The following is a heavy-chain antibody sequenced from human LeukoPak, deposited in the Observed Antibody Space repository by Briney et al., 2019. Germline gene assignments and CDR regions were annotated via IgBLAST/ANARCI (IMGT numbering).Heavy chain of an antibody. V-gene: IGHV4-34*01. CDR1: GGSFSGYY. D-gene: IGHD2-15*01. CDR2: INHSGST. J-gene: IGHJ3*02. CDR3: AGEDIANAFDI. Sequence: PSETLSLTCTVSGGSFSGYYWSWIRQPPGKGLEWIGEINHSGSTNYNPSLKSRVTISVDTSKNQFSLKLSSVTAADTAVYYCAGEDIANAFDIWGQGTMVTVSS.